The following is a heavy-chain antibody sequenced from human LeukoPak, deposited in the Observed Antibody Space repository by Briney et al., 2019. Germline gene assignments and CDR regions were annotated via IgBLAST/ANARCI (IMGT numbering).Heavy chain of an antibody. CDR3: ARKQWLFDY. D-gene: IGHD6-19*01. CDR1: GFAFSSYE. V-gene: IGHV3-23*01. Sequence: GGSLRLSCAASGFAFSSYEMNWVRQAPGKGLEWVSAISGSGGSTYYADSMKGRFTISRDNSKNTLYPQMNSLRTEDTAVYYCARKQWLFDYWGQGTLVTVSS. CDR2: ISGSGGST. J-gene: IGHJ4*02.